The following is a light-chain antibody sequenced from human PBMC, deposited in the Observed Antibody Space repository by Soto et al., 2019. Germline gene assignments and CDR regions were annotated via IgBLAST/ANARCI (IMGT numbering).Light chain of an antibody. J-gene: IGKJ5*01. Sequence: ESVFTQSPGTLSLTPGERAALYCRASQSVTNSYLAWYQQKPGQAPRLLIYGASSRATGIPDRFSGSGSGTDFTLTINSLEPQDFTVYYCQQYGRSITFGQGTRLE. CDR1: QSVTNSY. CDR2: GAS. V-gene: IGKV3-20*01. CDR3: QQYGRSIT.